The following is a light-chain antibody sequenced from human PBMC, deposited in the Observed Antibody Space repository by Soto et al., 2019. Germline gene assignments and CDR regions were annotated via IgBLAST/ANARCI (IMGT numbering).Light chain of an antibody. J-gene: IGLJ3*02. V-gene: IGLV1-47*02. CDR2: NNN. CDR1: SSNIGSNS. Sequence: QSVLTQPPSASGTPGQRVTISCSGSSSNIGSNSVSWYQQVPGTAPKLLIYNNNQRPSGVPDRFSGSNSGTSASLAISGLLSEDEADYYCAAWDDSLSGGVFGGGTKLTVL. CDR3: AAWDDSLSGGV.